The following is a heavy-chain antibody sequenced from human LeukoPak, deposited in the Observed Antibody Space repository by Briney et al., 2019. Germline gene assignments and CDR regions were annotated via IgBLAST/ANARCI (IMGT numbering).Heavy chain of an antibody. Sequence: SETLSLTCTVSGGSISSYYWSWIRQPAGKGLEWIGRIYTSGSTNYNPSLKSRVTMSVDTSKNQFSLKLSSVTAADTAVYYCARDGGYSYGLRSRYFDYWGQGTLVTVSS. D-gene: IGHD5-18*01. CDR2: IYTSGST. J-gene: IGHJ4*02. V-gene: IGHV4-4*07. CDR1: GGSISSYY. CDR3: ARDGGYSYGLRSRYFDY.